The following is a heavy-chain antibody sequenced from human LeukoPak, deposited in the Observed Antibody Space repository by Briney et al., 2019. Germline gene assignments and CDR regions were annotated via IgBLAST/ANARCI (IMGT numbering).Heavy chain of an antibody. D-gene: IGHD4-17*01. J-gene: IGHJ6*01. CDR2: FDPEDGET. V-gene: IGHV1-24*01. Sequence: ASVKVSCKVSGYTLTELSMHWVRQAPGKGLEWMGGFDPEDGETIYAQKFQGRVTMTEDTSTDTAYMELSSLRSEDTAVYYCAISRGIYGVYAIYYYGMDVWGQGATVSVSS. CDR1: GYTLTELS. CDR3: AISRGIYGVYAIYYYGMDV.